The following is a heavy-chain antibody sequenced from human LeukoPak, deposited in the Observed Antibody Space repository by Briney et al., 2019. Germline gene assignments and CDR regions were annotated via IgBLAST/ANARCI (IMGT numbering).Heavy chain of an antibody. J-gene: IGHJ3*02. Sequence: GRSLRLSCAASAFTFSTYCMHWVRQAPGKGMEWVAVIWYDGSNKYYTDSVKGRFSISTDNSKKTMYLQISCLRAEETGVYYCAKDWRFFTFGGVIGAFDIWGQGTMVTVSS. CDR2: IWYDGSNK. CDR1: AFTFSTYC. D-gene: IGHD3-16*01. CDR3: AKDWRFFTFGGVIGAFDI. V-gene: IGHV3-33*06.